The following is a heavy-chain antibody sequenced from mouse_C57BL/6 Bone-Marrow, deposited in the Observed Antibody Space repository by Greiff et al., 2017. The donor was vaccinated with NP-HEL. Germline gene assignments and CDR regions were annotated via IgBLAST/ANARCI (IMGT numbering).Heavy chain of an antibody. CDR2: IYPRSGHT. Sequence: QVQLQQSGAELARPGASVKLSCKASGYTFTSYGISWVKQRTGQGLEWIGEIYPRSGHTYYNEKFKGKAALAADNSSSTAYMELRSLTAEDSAVYLCAREAPYDYLYDFDYWGQGTTLTVSS. D-gene: IGHD2-4*01. CDR1: GYTFTSYG. V-gene: IGHV1-81*01. J-gene: IGHJ2*01. CDR3: AREAPYDYLYDFDY.